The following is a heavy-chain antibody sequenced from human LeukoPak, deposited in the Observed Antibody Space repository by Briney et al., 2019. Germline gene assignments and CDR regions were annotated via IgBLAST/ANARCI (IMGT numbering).Heavy chain of an antibody. Sequence: SETLSLTCAVYGGSFSGYYWSWIRQPPGKGLEWIGETNHSGSTNYNPSLKSRVTISVDTSKNQFSLKLSSVTAADTAVYYCARGRGRAFDIWGQGTMVTVSS. CDR2: TNHSGST. CDR3: ARGRGRAFDI. J-gene: IGHJ3*02. D-gene: IGHD3-16*01. V-gene: IGHV4-34*01. CDR1: GGSFSGYY.